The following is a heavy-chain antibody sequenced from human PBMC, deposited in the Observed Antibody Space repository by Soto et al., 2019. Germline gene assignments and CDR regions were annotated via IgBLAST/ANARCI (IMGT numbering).Heavy chain of an antibody. CDR2: IIPIFGTA. CDR1: GGTFSSYA. CDR3: ARDRDEYYYGSGSWVPGWFDP. Sequence: SVKVSCKASGGTFSSYAISWVRQAPGQGLEWMGGIIPIFGTANYAQKFQGRVTITADESTSTAYMELSSLRSEDTAVYYCARDRDEYYYGSGSWVPGWFDPWGQGTLVTVSS. D-gene: IGHD3-10*01. V-gene: IGHV1-69*13. J-gene: IGHJ5*02.